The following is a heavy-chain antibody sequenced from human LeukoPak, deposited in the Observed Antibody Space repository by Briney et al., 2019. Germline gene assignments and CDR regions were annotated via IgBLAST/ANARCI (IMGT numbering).Heavy chain of an antibody. CDR1: GYTFTGYY. V-gene: IGHV1-2*02. CDR3: ARSSIVAAAGPYYFDY. CDR2: INPNSGGT. Sequence: ASVKVSCKASGYTFTGYYMHWVRQAPGQGLEWMGWINPNSGGTNYAQKFQGRVTMTRDTSISTAYMELSRLRSDDTAVYYCARSSIVAAAGPYYFDYWGQGTLVTVSS. J-gene: IGHJ4*02. D-gene: IGHD6-13*01.